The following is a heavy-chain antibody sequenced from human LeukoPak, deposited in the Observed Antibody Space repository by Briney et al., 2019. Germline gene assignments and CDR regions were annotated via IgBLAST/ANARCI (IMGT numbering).Heavy chain of an antibody. CDR2: IYYSGST. Sequence: SQTLSLTCTVSGGSISSGDYYWSWIRQPPGKGLEWIGYIYYSGSTYYNPSLKSRVTISVDTSKNQFSLKLSSVTAADTAVYYCARVGLVPWPYFDYWGQGTLVTVSS. D-gene: IGHD3-3*01. CDR3: ARVGLVPWPYFDY. J-gene: IGHJ4*02. CDR1: GGSISSGDYY. V-gene: IGHV4-30-4*01.